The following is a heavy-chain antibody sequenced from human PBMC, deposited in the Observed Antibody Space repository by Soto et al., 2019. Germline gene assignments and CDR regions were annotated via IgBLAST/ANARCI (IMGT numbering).Heavy chain of an antibody. J-gene: IGHJ4*01. CDR2: INAGNGNT. CDR1: GYTFTSYA. D-gene: IGHD2-21*02. CDR3: ARYPCLTHCPDY. Sequence: ASVKVSCKASGYTFTSYAMHWVRQAPGQRLEWMGWINAGNGNTKYSQKFQGRVTITRDTSASTGYMELSSLRSEDTAVFYFARYPCLTHCPDYWGQGTTVTVSS. V-gene: IGHV1-3*01.